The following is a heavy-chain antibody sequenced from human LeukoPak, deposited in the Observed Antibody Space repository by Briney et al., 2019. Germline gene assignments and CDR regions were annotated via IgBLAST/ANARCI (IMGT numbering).Heavy chain of an antibody. Sequence: GGSLRLACAASGFTFSRFAMCWVRQAPGKGLEWVSAISGGADATYYADSVRGRFSVSRDNSKNTLDLQMNSLRAEDTAVYYCARDLAAAKPPHAFDIWGKGKMVTVS. CDR3: ARDLAAAKPPHAFDI. CDR2: ISGGADAT. CDR1: GFTFSRFA. J-gene: IGHJ3*02. V-gene: IGHV3-23*01. D-gene: IGHD5-18*01.